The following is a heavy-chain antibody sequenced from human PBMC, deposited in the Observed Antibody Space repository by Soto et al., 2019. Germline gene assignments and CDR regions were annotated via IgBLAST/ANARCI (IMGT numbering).Heavy chain of an antibody. CDR3: AKSVRAWLVAFSTFDY. CDR1: GFTFSSYG. D-gene: IGHD6-19*01. V-gene: IGHV3-30*18. CDR2: ISYDGSNK. Sequence: GGSLRLSCAASGFTFSSYGMHWVRQAPGKGLEWVAVISYDGSNKYYADSVKGRFTISRDNSKNTLYLQMNSLRAEDTAVYYCAKSVRAWLVAFSTFDYWGQGTLVTVSS. J-gene: IGHJ4*02.